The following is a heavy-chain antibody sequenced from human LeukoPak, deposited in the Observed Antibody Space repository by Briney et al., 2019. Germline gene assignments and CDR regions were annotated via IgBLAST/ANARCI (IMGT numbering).Heavy chain of an antibody. CDR2: ISGSGGST. Sequence: SCKASGGTFSSYAISWVRQAPGKGLELFSAISGSGGSTYYADSLKGRFTISRDNAKNSLYMQMNSLRVEDTAVYYCTRDPRNLDYWGQGTLVTVSS. CDR1: GGTFSSYA. J-gene: IGHJ4*02. CDR3: TRDPRNLDY. V-gene: IGHV3-23*01. D-gene: IGHD1-14*01.